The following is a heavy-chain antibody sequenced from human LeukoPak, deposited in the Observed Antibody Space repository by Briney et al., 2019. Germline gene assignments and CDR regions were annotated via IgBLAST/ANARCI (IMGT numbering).Heavy chain of an antibody. CDR1: GGTFSSYA. CDR3: ARHDVDTAMVPWVAHGGYYYGMDV. Sequence: SVKVSCKASGGTFSSYAISWVRQAPGQGLEWMGGIIPIFGTANYAQKFQGRVTITADESTSTAYMELSSLRSEDTAVYYCARHDVDTAMVPWVAHGGYYYGMDVWGQGTTVTVSS. J-gene: IGHJ6*02. CDR2: IIPIFGTA. D-gene: IGHD5-18*01. V-gene: IGHV1-69*13.